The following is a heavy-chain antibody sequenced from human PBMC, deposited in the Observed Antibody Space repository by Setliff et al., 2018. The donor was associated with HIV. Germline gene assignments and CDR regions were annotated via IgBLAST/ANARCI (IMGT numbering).Heavy chain of an antibody. D-gene: IGHD3-10*01. J-gene: IGHJ4*02. CDR1: GDSIKDYY. CDR3: ARGAGAFGAKLDS. CDR2: MSFSANS. V-gene: IGHV4-59*01. Sequence: SETLSLTCNVSGDSIKDYYWSRIRQPPGKGLEWLGYMSFSANSNYNPSLKNRITISIDTSKNQFSLRLKSVTAADAAIYYCARGAGAFGAKLDSWGQGSLVTVSS.